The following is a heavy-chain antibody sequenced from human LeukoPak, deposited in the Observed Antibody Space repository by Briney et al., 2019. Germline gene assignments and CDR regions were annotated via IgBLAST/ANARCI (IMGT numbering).Heavy chain of an antibody. Sequence: PSETLSLTCTVSGGSISSGDYYWSWIRQPPGKGLEWIGYIYYSGSTYYNPSLKSRDTISVDTSKNQFSLKLSSVTAADTAVYYCARDRYCSGGSCSGGMDVWGQGTTVTASS. CDR3: ARDRYCSGGSCSGGMDV. V-gene: IGHV4-30-4*01. CDR2: IYYSGST. CDR1: GGSISSGDYY. J-gene: IGHJ6*02. D-gene: IGHD2-15*01.